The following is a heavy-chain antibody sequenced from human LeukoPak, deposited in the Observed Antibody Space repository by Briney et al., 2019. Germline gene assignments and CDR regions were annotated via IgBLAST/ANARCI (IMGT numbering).Heavy chain of an antibody. CDR2: NSSSGSTK. Sequence: GSLRLSCAASGFTFSDYYMSWIRQAPGKGLEWVSYNSSSGSTKYYADSVKGRFTISRDNAKNSLYLQMNSLRAEDTAVYYCARDRFLGQLVDYWGQGTLVTVSS. CDR3: ARDRFLGQLVDY. D-gene: IGHD6-6*01. CDR1: GFTFSDYY. J-gene: IGHJ4*02. V-gene: IGHV3-11*01.